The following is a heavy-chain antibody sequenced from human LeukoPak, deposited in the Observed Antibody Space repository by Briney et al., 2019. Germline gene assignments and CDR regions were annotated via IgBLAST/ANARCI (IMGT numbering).Heavy chain of an antibody. D-gene: IGHD6-19*01. V-gene: IGHV3-23*01. J-gene: IGHJ4*02. CDR3: ALAVAGTRIDY. Sequence: GGSMILSCAASGFTFSSYAMGWVRQAPGKGLEWVSAISGSGGSTYYADSVKGRFTISRDNSKNTLYLQMNSLRAEDTAVYYCALAVAGTRIDYWGQGTLVTVSS. CDR2: ISGSGGST. CDR1: GFTFSSYA.